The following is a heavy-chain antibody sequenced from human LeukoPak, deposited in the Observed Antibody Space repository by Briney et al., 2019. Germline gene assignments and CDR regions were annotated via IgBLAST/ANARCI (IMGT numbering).Heavy chain of an antibody. CDR3: AKKPATIKFPFDI. J-gene: IGHJ4*02. CDR1: GFSFITYD. CDR2: ISTTGGYT. D-gene: IGHD5-24*01. Sequence: GSLRLSCVGSGFSFITYDMGWARQSPGRGLEWVSAISTTGGYTEDADSVKGRFTISRDNSQNTLFLQMHSLRAEDTAVYYCAKKPATIKFPFDIWGQGTLVTVSP. V-gene: IGHV3-23*01.